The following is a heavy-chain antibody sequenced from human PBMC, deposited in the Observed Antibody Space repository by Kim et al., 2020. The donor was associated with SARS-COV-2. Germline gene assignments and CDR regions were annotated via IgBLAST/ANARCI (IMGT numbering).Heavy chain of an antibody. J-gene: IGHJ4*02. CDR2: ISAYNGNT. D-gene: IGHD3-16*01. Sequence: ASVKVSCKASGYTFTSYSIGWVRQAPGQGLEWMGRISAYNGNTNYAQKFQGRVTMTTDTSTTTAYMELRSLRSDDTALYYCARDATGGVRPIWSSYWSQGTPVT. CDR3: ARDATGGVRPIWSSY. V-gene: IGHV1-18*01. CDR1: GYTFTSYS.